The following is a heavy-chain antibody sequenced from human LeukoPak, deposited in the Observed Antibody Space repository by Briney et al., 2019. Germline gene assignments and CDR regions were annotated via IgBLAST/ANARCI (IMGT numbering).Heavy chain of an antibody. CDR1: GGSISSGSYY. D-gene: IGHD2-2*02. J-gene: IGHJ1*01. V-gene: IGHV4-61*02. CDR3: ARDLPNCSSTSCYTYFQH. Sequence: SETLSLTCTVSGGSISSGSYYWSWIRQPAGKGLEWIGRIYTSGSTNYNPSFKSRVTISVDTSKNQFSLKLSSVTAADTAVYYCARDLPNCSSTSCYTYFQHWGQGTLVTVSS. CDR2: IYTSGST.